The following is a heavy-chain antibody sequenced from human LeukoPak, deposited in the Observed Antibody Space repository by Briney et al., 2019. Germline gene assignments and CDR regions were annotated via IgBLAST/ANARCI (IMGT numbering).Heavy chain of an antibody. CDR1: GFMFSNYC. Sequence: GRSLRLSCAASGFMFSNYCMQWVRQAPGKGLEWVAVISYDGSNKYYADSVKGRFTISRDNSKNTLYLQMNSLRAEDTAVYYCARVIYSGWEGELSDWGQGTLVTVSS. CDR3: ARVIYSGWEGELSD. D-gene: IGHD6-19*01. V-gene: IGHV3-30*03. CDR2: ISYDGSNK. J-gene: IGHJ4*02.